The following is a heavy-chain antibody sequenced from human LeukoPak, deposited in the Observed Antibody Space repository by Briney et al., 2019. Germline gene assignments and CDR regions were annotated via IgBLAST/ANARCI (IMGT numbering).Heavy chain of an antibody. Sequence: PGGSLRLSCAASGFTFDTYYMTWVRQAPGKGLEWVCGINWNGGSTRYAESVQGRFTISRDNSKNTLYLQMNGLRAEDTAVYYCAKYSGYENFDYWGQGTLVTVSS. CDR2: INWNGGST. V-gene: IGHV3-20*04. CDR3: AKYSGYENFDY. CDR1: GFTFDTYY. J-gene: IGHJ4*02. D-gene: IGHD5-12*01.